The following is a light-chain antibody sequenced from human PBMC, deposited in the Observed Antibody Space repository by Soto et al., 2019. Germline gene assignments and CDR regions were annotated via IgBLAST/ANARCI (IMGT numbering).Light chain of an antibody. J-gene: IGKJ1*01. V-gene: IGKV3D-15*01. CDR3: HQYNNWPPWT. CDR2: DAS. CDR1: QSIRND. Sequence: DIVMTQSPATLSVSPGERATLSCRASQSIRNDLAWYQQKPGQAPRLLIYDASTRATGIPARFSGSGSGTEVTLTISRLQSGDFSIYYWHQYNNWPPWTFGQGTKVEI.